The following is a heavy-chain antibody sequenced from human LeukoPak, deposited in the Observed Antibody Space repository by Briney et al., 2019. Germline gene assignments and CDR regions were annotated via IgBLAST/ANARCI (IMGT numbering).Heavy chain of an antibody. D-gene: IGHD3-3*01. CDR2: INPNSGGT. CDR1: GYTFTSYY. CDR3: ARVGLDDFWSGYSFQH. Sequence: ASVKVSCKASGYTFTSYYMHWVRQAPGQCLDLLGSINPNSGGTNYAQKFQGRVTMTRDTSISTADMELNKMRSDDTAVYYCARVGLDDFWSGYSFQHWGQGTLVSVSS. V-gene: IGHV1-2*02. J-gene: IGHJ1*01.